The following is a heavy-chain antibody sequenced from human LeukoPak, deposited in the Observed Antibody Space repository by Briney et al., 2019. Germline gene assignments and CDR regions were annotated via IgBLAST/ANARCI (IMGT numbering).Heavy chain of an antibody. CDR3: ANHLACGSTSCPPFDD. Sequence: GGSLRLSCAASGFTFSSYAMSWARQAPGKGLEWVSAISGSGGSTYYADSVKGRFTISRDNSKNTLYLQMNSLRAEDTAVYYCANHLACGSTSCPPFDDWGQGTLVTVSS. V-gene: IGHV3-23*01. D-gene: IGHD2-2*01. CDR1: GFTFSSYA. CDR2: ISGSGGST. J-gene: IGHJ4*02.